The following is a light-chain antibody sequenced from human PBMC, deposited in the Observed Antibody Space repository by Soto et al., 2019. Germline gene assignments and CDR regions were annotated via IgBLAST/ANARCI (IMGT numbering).Light chain of an antibody. V-gene: IGKV1-39*01. CDR3: QQSYSTPWT. CDR1: QSISSY. Sequence: DIQMTQSPSSLSASVGDRVTITGRASQSISSYLNWYQQKPGKAPKLLIYAAFSLQRGVPSRFSGSGSGTDFTLTISSLQTEDFATYYCQQSYSTPWTFGQGTKVEIK. CDR2: AAF. J-gene: IGKJ1*01.